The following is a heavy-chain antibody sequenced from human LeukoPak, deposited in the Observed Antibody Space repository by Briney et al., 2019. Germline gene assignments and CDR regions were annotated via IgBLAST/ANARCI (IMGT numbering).Heavy chain of an antibody. Sequence: GGSLRLSCAASGFTFSDYYMSWIRQAPGKGLEWVSYISSSSSYTNYADSVKGRFTISRDNAKNSLYLQMNSLRAEDTAVYYCAADVGYYYDSRGTRDAFDIWGQGTMVSVSS. D-gene: IGHD3-22*01. CDR2: ISSSSSYT. J-gene: IGHJ3*02. CDR1: GFTFSDYY. CDR3: AADVGYYYDSRGTRDAFDI. V-gene: IGHV3-11*05.